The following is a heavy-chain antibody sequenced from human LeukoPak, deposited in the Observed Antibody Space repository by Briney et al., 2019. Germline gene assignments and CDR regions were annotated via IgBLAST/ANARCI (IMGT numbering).Heavy chain of an antibody. CDR3: AKGPTYDSLPYYFDY. V-gene: IGHV3-64D*09. Sequence: GGSLRLSCAASGFTFSSYEMNWVRQAAGKGLEFVSGISSNGGSTYYADSLKGRFTVSRDNSNNTLYLQMSSLRAEDTAIYYCAKGPTYDSLPYYFDYWGQGTLVTVSS. J-gene: IGHJ4*02. CDR1: GFTFSSYE. CDR2: ISSNGGST. D-gene: IGHD3-22*01.